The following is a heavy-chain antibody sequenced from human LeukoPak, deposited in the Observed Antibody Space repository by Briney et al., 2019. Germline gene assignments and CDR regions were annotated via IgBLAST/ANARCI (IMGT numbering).Heavy chain of an antibody. D-gene: IGHD3-10*01. CDR3: ASISVLLWFGGFDP. CDR1: GFTFSSYE. CDR2: ISSSGSTI. V-gene: IGHV3-48*03. J-gene: IGHJ5*02. Sequence: GGSLRLSCAASGFTFSSYEMNWVRQAPGKGLEWVSYISSSGSTIYYADSVKGRFTISRDNAKNSLYLQMNSLRPEDTAVYYCASISVLLWFGGFDPWGQGTLVTVSS.